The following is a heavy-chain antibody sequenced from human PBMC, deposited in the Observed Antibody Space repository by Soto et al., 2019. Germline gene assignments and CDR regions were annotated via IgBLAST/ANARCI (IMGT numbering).Heavy chain of an antibody. Sequence: GGSLRLSCAASGFTLSSYNMNWVRQAPGKGLEWVSYISGSSGTIYYADSVKGRFTISRDNAKNSLYLQMDSLRDEDTAVYYCARDHGGSTWFVGMYFGWWVDVWGQGTMVTVSS. CDR2: ISGSSGTI. V-gene: IGHV3-48*02. J-gene: IGHJ6*02. CDR1: GFTLSSYN. CDR3: ARDHGGSTWFVGMYFGWWVDV. D-gene: IGHD2-15*01.